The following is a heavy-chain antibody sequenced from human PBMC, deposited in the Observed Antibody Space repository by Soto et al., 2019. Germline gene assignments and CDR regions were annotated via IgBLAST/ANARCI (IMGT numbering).Heavy chain of an antibody. Sequence: QVHLVESGGGLVKPGGSLRLFCAASGFTFSDYYMTWIRQAPGKGLEWVSSITTSGSSTNYADSVKGRFTISRDNAKNSLYLQMSSLRADDTAVYYCAGWASAAFDIWGQVTMVTVSS. J-gene: IGHJ3*02. V-gene: IGHV3-11*06. CDR2: ITTSGSST. CDR3: AGWASAAFDI. CDR1: GFTFSDYY.